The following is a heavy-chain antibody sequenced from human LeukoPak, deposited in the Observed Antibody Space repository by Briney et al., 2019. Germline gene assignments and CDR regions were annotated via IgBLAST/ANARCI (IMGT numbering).Heavy chain of an antibody. CDR1: GYTFTSYY. Sequence: APVKVSCKASGYTFTSYYMHWVRQAPGQGLEWMGIINPSGGSTSYAQKFQGRVTMTRDTSTSTVYMELSSLRSEDTAVYYCARDGSTIAAAPYYYMDVWGKGTTVTVSS. J-gene: IGHJ6*03. V-gene: IGHV1-46*01. CDR3: ARDGSTIAAAPYYYMDV. D-gene: IGHD6-13*01. CDR2: INPSGGST.